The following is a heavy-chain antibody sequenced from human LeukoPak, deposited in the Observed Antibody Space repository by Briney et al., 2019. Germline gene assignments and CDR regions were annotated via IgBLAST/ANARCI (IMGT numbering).Heavy chain of an antibody. Sequence: SVKVSCKASGYTFTSYGISWVRQAPGQGLEWMGGIIPIFGTANYAQKFQGRVTITADKSTSTVYMELSSLRSEDTAIYYCARIRDGYNDAYDIWGQGTVVTVPS. V-gene: IGHV1-69*06. CDR2: IIPIFGTA. CDR1: GYTFTSYG. D-gene: IGHD5-24*01. J-gene: IGHJ3*02. CDR3: ARIRDGYNDAYDI.